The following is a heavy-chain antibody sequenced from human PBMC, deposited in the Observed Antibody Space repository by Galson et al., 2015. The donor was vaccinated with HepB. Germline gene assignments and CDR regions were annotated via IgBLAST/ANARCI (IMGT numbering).Heavy chain of an antibody. CDR1: GFTFSSYA. CDR2: ISSNGGST. D-gene: IGHD2-21*02. Sequence: SLRLSCAASGFTFSSYAMHWVRQAPGKGLEYVSAISSNGGSTYYADSVKGRFTISRDNSKNTLYLQMSSLRAEDTAVYYCVKGCGGDCYTPFFDYWGQGTLVTVSS. CDR3: VKGCGGDCYTPFFDY. V-gene: IGHV3-64D*06. J-gene: IGHJ4*02.